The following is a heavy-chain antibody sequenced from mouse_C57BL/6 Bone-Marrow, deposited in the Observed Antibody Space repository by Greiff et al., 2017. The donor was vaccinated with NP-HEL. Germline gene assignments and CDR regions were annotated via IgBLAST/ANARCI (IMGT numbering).Heavy chain of an antibody. V-gene: IGHV5-12*01. CDR1: GFTFSDYY. D-gene: IGHD1-1*01. J-gene: IGHJ1*03. CDR2: ISNGGGST. Sequence: EVKLMESGGGLVQPGGSLKLSCAASGFTFSDYYMYWVRQTPEQRLEWVAYISNGGGSTYYPDTVKGRFTISRDHAKNTLYLQRSRLTSADEAMYYCARTTVVAYWYFDVWGTGTTVTVSS. CDR3: ARTTVVAYWYFDV.